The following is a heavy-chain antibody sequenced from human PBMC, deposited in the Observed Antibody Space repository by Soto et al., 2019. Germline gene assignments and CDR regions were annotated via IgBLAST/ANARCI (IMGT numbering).Heavy chain of an antibody. CDR1: GGSISSYY. V-gene: IGHV4-59*01. CDR3: ARSPSSSPPPYYYYYYMDV. CDR2: IYYSGST. J-gene: IGHJ6*03. D-gene: IGHD6-13*01. Sequence: SETLSLTCTVSGGSISSYYWSWIRQPPGKGLEWIGYIYYSGSTNYNPSLKSRVTISVDTSKNQFSLKLSSVTTADTAVYYCARSPSSSPPPYYYYYYMDVWGKGTTVTVSS.